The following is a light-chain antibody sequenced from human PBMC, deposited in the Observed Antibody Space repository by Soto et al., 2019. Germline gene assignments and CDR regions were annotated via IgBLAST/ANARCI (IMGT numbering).Light chain of an antibody. CDR1: QSISSW. CDR2: DAS. Sequence: EIQMTQSPSTPSASVGHRVTISCRASQSISSWLAWYQQKPGKAPKLLIYDASSLESGVPSRFSGSGSGTEFTLTISSLQPDDFATYYCQQYNSWTFGQGTKVDIK. J-gene: IGKJ1*01. V-gene: IGKV1-5*01. CDR3: QQYNSWT.